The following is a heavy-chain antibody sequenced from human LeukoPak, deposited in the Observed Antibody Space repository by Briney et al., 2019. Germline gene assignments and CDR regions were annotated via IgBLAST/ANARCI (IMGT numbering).Heavy chain of an antibody. CDR2: INHSGST. V-gene: IGHV4-34*01. Sequence: PSETLSLTCAVYGGSFSGYYWSWIRQPPGKGLEWIGEINHSGSTNYNPSLKSRVTISVDTSKNQFSLKLSSVTAADTAVYYCARVTTMVRGVTQRDVWGQGTTVTVSS. J-gene: IGHJ6*02. D-gene: IGHD3-10*01. CDR3: ARVTTMVRGVTQRDV. CDR1: GGSFSGYY.